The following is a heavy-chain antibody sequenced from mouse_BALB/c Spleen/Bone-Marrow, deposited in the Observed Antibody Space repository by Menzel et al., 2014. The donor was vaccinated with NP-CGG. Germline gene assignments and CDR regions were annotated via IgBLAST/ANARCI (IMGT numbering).Heavy chain of an antibody. CDR3: ARHGITRLLDY. CDR1: GFTFCSYA. Sequence: EVQGVESGEGLVKPGGSLKLSCAASGFTFCSYAMSWVRQTPEKRLEWVATISSGGSYTYYPDSVKGRFTISRDNAKNTLYLQMSSLRSEDTAMYYCARHGITRLLDYWGQGTTLTVSS. D-gene: IGHD2-4*01. V-gene: IGHV5-9-3*01. CDR2: ISSGGSYT. J-gene: IGHJ2*01.